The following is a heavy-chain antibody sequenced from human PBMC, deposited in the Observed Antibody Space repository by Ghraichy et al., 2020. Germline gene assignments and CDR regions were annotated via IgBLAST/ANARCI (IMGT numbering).Heavy chain of an antibody. J-gene: IGHJ6*02. Sequence: GESLNISCADSGFTLSNYAMNWVRQAPGKGLEWVSYITSTRTTMYYADSVKGRFTLSRDSAKNSLFLQMNSLRDEDTALYYCAPDLGYCSSGTCYPYYYSGMDGWGHGTTVTVSS. V-gene: IGHV3-48*02. CDR3: APDLGYCSSGTCYPYYYSGMDG. CDR2: ITSTRTTM. CDR1: GFTLSNYA. D-gene: IGHD2-15*01.